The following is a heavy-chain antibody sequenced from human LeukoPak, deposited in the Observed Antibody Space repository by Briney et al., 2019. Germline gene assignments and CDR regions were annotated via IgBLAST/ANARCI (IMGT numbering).Heavy chain of an antibody. J-gene: IGHJ5*02. Sequence: SETLSLTCIVSGDAISSHYWNWIRQPPGKGLELVGSIFYRGSTDYNPSLKSRVTISVDTSKNQISLRLSSVTAPDLAVYYWARDRLSCSGGRCYEHWFDRWGQGTLVTVSS. CDR3: ARDRLSCSGGRCYEHWFDR. V-gene: IGHV4-59*11. CDR2: IFYRGST. CDR1: GDAISSHY. D-gene: IGHD2-15*01.